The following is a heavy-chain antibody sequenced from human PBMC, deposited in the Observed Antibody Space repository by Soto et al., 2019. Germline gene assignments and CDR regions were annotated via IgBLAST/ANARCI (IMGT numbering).Heavy chain of an antibody. CDR3: ATLPPRIVVVFTEMPT. J-gene: IGHJ5*02. Sequence: QVQLRESGPRLVKPSGTLSLTCAVSGGSISSSYWWTWVRQAPGKGLQWIGEIYHSGITNYNPSLRSRVSMSVDKSNNEFSLSLTSVTAADTAVYYCATLPPRIVVVFTEMPTWGQGILGTVSS. CDR1: GGSISSSYW. V-gene: IGHV4-4*02. D-gene: IGHD2-21*01. CDR2: IYHSGIT.